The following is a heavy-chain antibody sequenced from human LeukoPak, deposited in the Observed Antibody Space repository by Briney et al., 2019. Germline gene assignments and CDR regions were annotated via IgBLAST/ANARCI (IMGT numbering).Heavy chain of an antibody. CDR1: GLTFNTYA. J-gene: IGHJ4*02. D-gene: IGHD1-26*01. V-gene: IGHV3-23*01. Sequence: GGSLRLSCAVSGLTFNTYAMNWVRQAPGKGLEWVSGISDCGRDTYYSDSVKGRFSISRDNSKSTVYLQMNSLRAEDTALYFCATGCVGSPSCFTTGYDHWGQGTLVTVSS. CDR3: ATGCVGSPSCFTTGYDH. CDR2: ISDCGRDT.